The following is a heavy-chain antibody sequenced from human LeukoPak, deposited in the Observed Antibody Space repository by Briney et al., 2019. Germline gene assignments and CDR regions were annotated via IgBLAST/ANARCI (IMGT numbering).Heavy chain of an antibody. CDR1: GGTMRNYF. CDR3: ARDGSSSWPFDF. J-gene: IGHJ4*02. D-gene: IGHD6-13*01. CDR2: ISTGGST. Sequence: SETLSLTCTVSGGTMRNYFWNRVRQPAGEGLEWIGRISTGGSTDYNPSLESRLTMSVDTSKNQFSLRLSSVTAADTAVYYCARDGSSSWPFDFWGQGTLVTVSS. V-gene: IGHV4-4*07.